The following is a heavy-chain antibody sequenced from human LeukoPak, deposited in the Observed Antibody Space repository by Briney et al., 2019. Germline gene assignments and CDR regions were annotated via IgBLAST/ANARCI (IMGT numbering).Heavy chain of an antibody. Sequence: ASVKVSCKASGYTFTGYYMHWVRQAPGQGLEWMGGINPNSGGTNYAQKFQGRVTMTRDTSISTAYMELSRLRSDDTAVYYCARVWRMVRGVITTRSFDPWGQGTLVTVSS. CDR2: INPNSGGT. CDR3: ARVWRMVRGVITTRSFDP. CDR1: GYTFTGYY. J-gene: IGHJ5*02. V-gene: IGHV1-2*02. D-gene: IGHD3-10*01.